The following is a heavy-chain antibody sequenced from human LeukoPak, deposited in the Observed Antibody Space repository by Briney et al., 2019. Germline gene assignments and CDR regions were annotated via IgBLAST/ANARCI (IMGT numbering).Heavy chain of an antibody. Sequence: SQTLSLTCAISGDSVSSNSAAWNWIRQSPSRGLEWLGRTYYRSKWYNDYAVSVKSRITINPDTSKNQFSLQLNSVTPEDTAVYYCARDHDIYCSSTSCKTWGNYYYYMDVWGKGTTVTVSS. V-gene: IGHV6-1*01. D-gene: IGHD2-2*01. CDR3: ARDHDIYCSSTSCKTWGNYYYYMDV. CDR2: TYYRSKWYN. CDR1: GDSVSSNSAA. J-gene: IGHJ6*03.